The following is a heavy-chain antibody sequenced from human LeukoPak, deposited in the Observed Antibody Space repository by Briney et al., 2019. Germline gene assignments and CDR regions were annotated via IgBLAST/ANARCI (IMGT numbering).Heavy chain of an antibody. J-gene: IGHJ4*02. CDR2: IYHSGST. D-gene: IGHD2-21*01. CDR1: GGSISSSNW. V-gene: IGHV4-4*02. CDR3: ARGGRGTYMRH. Sequence: SGTLSLTCAVSGGSISSSNWWSWVRQPPGKGLEWIGEIYHSGSTNYNSSLKSRVTMSMDTSKNQFHLDLTSVTAADAGQYFCARGGRGTYMRHWGQGILVTVSS.